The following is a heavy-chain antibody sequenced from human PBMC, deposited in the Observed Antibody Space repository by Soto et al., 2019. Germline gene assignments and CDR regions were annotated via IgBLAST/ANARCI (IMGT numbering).Heavy chain of an antibody. D-gene: IGHD2-2*01. J-gene: IGHJ4*02. CDR1: GGSISSYY. CDR2: IYYSGST. V-gene: IGHV4-59*08. CDR3: ARGYCSSTSCYHMGY. Sequence: SETLSLACTVSGGSISSYYWSWIRQPPGKGLEWIGYIYYSGSTNYNPSLKSRVTISVDTSKNQFSLKLSSVTAADTAVYYCARGYCSSTSCYHMGYWGQGTLVTVSS.